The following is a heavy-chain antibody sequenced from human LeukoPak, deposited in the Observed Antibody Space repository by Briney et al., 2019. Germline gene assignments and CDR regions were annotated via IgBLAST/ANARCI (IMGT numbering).Heavy chain of an antibody. CDR1: GGSISSGGYS. D-gene: IGHD3-22*01. CDR2: IYHSGST. CDR3: ARSLIVPYYFDY. Sequence: SETLSLTCAVSGGSISSGGYSWSWLRQPPGTGLEWIGYIYHSGSTYYNPSLKSRVTISVDRSKNQFSLKLSSVTAADTAVYYCARSLIVPYYFDYWGQGTLVTVSS. V-gene: IGHV4-30-2*01. J-gene: IGHJ4*02.